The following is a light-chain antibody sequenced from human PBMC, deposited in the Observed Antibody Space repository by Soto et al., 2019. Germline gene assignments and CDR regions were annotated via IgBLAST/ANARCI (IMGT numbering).Light chain of an antibody. CDR1: HDIKKY. CDR3: QQFDDLPLT. J-gene: IGKJ4*01. CDR2: DAS. V-gene: IGKV1-33*01. Sequence: DIQMTQSPSSLSASVGDRVTITCQASHDIKKYLNWYQQKAHKVPKLLIHDASTLATGVPPRFTGSGSGTDFTLTINGLQPEDVATYYCQQFDDLPLTFGGGTKVDI.